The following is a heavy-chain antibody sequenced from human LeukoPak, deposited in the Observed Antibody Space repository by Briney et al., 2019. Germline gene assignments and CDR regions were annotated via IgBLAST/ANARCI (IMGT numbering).Heavy chain of an antibody. CDR3: AELGITMIGGV. D-gene: IGHD3-10*02. V-gene: IGHV3-48*03. CDR1: GFTFSSYE. J-gene: IGHJ6*04. Sequence: SGGSLRLSCAASGFTFSSYEMNWVRQAPGKGLEWVSYISSSGSNIYYADSVKGRFTISRDNAKNSLYLQMNSLRAQDTAVYYCAELGITMIGGVWRKGPTVTISS. CDR2: ISSSGSNI.